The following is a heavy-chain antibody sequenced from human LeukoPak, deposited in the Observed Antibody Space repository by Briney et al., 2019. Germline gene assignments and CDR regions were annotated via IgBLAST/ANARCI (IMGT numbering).Heavy chain of an antibody. CDR3: ARGIRQQLVRQVSYYYMDV. J-gene: IGHJ6*03. CDR2: MNPNSGNT. D-gene: IGHD6-13*01. V-gene: IGHV1-8*03. CDR1: GGTFISYA. Sequence: ASVKVSYKASGGTFISYAINWVRQATGQGLEWMGRMNPNSGNTGYAQKFQGRVTITRNTSISTAYMELSSLRSEDTAVYYCARGIRQQLVRQVSYYYMDVWGKGTMVTVSS.